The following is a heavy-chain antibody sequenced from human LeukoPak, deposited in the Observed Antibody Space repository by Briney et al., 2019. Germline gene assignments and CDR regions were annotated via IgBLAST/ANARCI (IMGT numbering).Heavy chain of an antibody. V-gene: IGHV3-23*01. CDR1: GLTFNNYA. CDR2: IGSSGGGT. J-gene: IGHJ4*02. D-gene: IGHD2-15*01. Sequence: PGGSLRLSCEASGLTFNNYAMHWVRQSSGKGLEWVSGIGSSGGGTYYAGSVKGRFTISRDNAKNTLYLQMNSLRAEDTAVYYCARELPFDYWGQGTLVTVSS. CDR3: ARELPFDY.